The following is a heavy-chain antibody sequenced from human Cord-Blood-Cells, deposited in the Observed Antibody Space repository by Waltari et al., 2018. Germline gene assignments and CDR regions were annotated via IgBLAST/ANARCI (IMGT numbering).Heavy chain of an antibody. V-gene: IGHV3-23*01. CDR3: AKGGGELLPVGY. Sequence: EVQLLESGGGLVQPGGSLRLSCAASGFPFSSYAMRWVRQAPGKGLGWVSAISGSGGSTYYADSVKGLFTISRDNSKNTLYLQMNSLRAEDTAVYYCAKGGGELLPVGYWGQGTLDTVSS. CDR1: GFPFSSYA. D-gene: IGHD1-26*01. CDR2: ISGSGGST. J-gene: IGHJ4*02.